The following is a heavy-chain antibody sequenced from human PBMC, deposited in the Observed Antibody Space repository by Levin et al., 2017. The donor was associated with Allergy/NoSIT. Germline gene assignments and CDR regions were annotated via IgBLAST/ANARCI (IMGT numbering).Heavy chain of an antibody. D-gene: IGHD2-2*01. CDR1: GFTFSSYS. CDR3: ARGWWDIVVVPAATVDY. J-gene: IGHJ4*02. CDR2: ISSSSSYI. Sequence: NSGGSLRLSCAASGFTFSSYSMNWVRQAPGKGLEWVSSISSSSSYIYYADSVKGRFTISRDNAKNSLYLQMNSLRAEDTAVYYCARGWWDIVVVPAATVDYWGQGTLVTVSS. V-gene: IGHV3-21*01.